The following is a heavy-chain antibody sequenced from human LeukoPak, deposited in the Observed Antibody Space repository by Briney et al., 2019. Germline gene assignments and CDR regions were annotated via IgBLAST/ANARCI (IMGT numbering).Heavy chain of an antibody. CDR2: IRSKAYGGTT. D-gene: IGHD3-22*01. CDR1: GFTFSGYW. CDR3: TRATYYYDSSGYADTFDI. Sequence: GGSLRLSCAASGFTFSGYWMHWVRQAPGKGLEWVGFIRSKAYGGTTEYAASVKGRSTISRDDSKSIAYLQMNSLKTEDTAVYYCTRATYYYDSSGYADTFDIWGQGTMVTVSS. V-gene: IGHV3-49*04. J-gene: IGHJ3*02.